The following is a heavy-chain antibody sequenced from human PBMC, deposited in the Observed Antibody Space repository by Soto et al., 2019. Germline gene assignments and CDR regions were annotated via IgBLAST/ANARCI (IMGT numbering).Heavy chain of an antibody. CDR2: IYYSGST. V-gene: IGHV4-39*01. D-gene: IGHD5-18*01. Sequence: QLQLQESGPGLVKPSETLSLTCIVSGGSISSSSYYGGWIRQPPGKGLEWIGSIYYSGSTYYNPSLKSRVTISVDTSKNQFSLKLSSVTAADTAVYYCARAPKAPLYSYGPGGFDYWGQGTLVTVSS. CDR1: GGSISSSSYY. CDR3: ARAPKAPLYSYGPGGFDY. J-gene: IGHJ4*02.